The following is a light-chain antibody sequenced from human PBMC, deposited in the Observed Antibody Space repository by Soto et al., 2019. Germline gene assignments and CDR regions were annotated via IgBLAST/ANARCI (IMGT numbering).Light chain of an antibody. J-gene: IGKJ5*01. CDR1: QSISSD. Sequence: EIVMTQSPATLSVSPGERASLSCRASQSISSDLAWYQQKPGQGPRLLIYGASTRAAGIPARFSGSGSGTDFTLTISSLQSEDFAIYYCQQYNRWPAITFGQGTRLEI. CDR3: QQYNRWPAIT. CDR2: GAS. V-gene: IGKV3-15*01.